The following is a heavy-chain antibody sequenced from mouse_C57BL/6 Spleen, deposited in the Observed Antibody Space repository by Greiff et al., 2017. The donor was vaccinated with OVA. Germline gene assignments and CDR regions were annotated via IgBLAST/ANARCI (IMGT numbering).Heavy chain of an antibody. J-gene: IGHJ2*01. Sequence: EVMLVESGGGLVKPGGSLKLSCAASGFTFSDYGMHWVRQAPEKGLEWVAYISSGSSTIYYADTVKGRFTISRDNAKNTLFLQMTSLRSEDTARYYCARNYGSSNPFDYWGQGTTRTVAS. CDR2: ISSGSSTI. V-gene: IGHV5-17*01. CDR1: GFTFSDYG. D-gene: IGHD1-1*01. CDR3: ARNYGSSNPFDY.